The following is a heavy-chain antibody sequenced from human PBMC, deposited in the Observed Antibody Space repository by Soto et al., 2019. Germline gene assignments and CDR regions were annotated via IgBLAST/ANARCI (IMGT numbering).Heavy chain of an antibody. CDR1: GFTFSSYS. Sequence: EVQLVESGGGLVKPGGSLRLSCAASGFTFSSYSMNWVRQAPGKGLEWVSSISSSSSYIYYADSVKGRFTISRDNAKNSLYLQMNSLRAEDTAVYYCARGPRYGSGGSCYGGYWGQGTLVTVSS. J-gene: IGHJ4*02. D-gene: IGHD2-15*01. CDR3: ARGPRYGSGGSCYGGY. V-gene: IGHV3-21*01. CDR2: ISSSSSYI.